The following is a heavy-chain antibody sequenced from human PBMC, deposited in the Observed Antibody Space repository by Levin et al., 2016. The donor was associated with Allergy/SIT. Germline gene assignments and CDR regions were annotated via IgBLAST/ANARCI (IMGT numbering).Heavy chain of an antibody. CDR2: IGATPTNL. CDR1: GFAFSSYS. J-gene: IGHJ4*02. V-gene: IGHV3-21*06. Sequence: GGSLRLSCAASGFAFSSYSMNWVRQAPGKGLEWVSFIGATPTNLYYADSVKGRFTISRDNAKNSLFLQMNSLRAEDTAVYYCARRTGHGTAAGVFDYWGREPWSPSPQ. D-gene: IGHD6-13*01. CDR3: ARRTGHGTAAGVFDY.